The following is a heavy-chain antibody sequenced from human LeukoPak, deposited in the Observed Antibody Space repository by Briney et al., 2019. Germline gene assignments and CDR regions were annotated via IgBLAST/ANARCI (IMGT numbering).Heavy chain of an antibody. Sequence: KPSETLSLTCTVSGGSISSSSYYWGWIRQPPGKGLEWIGSIYYSGSTYYNPSLKSRVTISVDTSKNQFSLKLSSVTAADTAVYYCARRVIEYSSSSGGFDYWGQGTLVTVSS. V-gene: IGHV4-39*01. D-gene: IGHD6-6*01. CDR1: GGSISSSSYY. CDR3: ARRVIEYSSSSGGFDY. J-gene: IGHJ4*02. CDR2: IYYSGST.